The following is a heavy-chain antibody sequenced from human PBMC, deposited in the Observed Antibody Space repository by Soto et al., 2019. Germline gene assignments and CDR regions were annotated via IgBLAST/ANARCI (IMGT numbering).Heavy chain of an antibody. V-gene: IGHV1-69*02. CDR2: IIPILGIA. Sequence: QVQLVQSGAEVKKPGSSVKVSCKASGGTFSSYTISWVRQAPGQGLEWMGRIIPILGIANYAQKFQGRVTITADKSTSTAYMELSSLRSEDTAVYYCASGRRALVSDAFDIWGQGIMVTVSS. J-gene: IGHJ3*02. CDR3: ASGRRALVSDAFDI. D-gene: IGHD1-1*01. CDR1: GGTFSSYT.